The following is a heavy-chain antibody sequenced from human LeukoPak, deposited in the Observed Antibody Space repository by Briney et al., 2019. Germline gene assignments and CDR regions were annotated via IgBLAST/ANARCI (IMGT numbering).Heavy chain of an antibody. V-gene: IGHV1-2*02. CDR1: GYTFTGYY. CDR2: INPNSGGT. CDR3: ARLKRFTMVRGVIYGMDV. J-gene: IGHJ6*02. D-gene: IGHD3-10*01. Sequence: RASVKVSCKASGYTFTGYYMHWVRQAPGQGLEWMGWINPNSGGTNYAQKFQGRVTMTRDTSISTAYMELSRLRSDDTAVYYCARLKRFTMVRGVIYGMDVWGQGTTVTVSS.